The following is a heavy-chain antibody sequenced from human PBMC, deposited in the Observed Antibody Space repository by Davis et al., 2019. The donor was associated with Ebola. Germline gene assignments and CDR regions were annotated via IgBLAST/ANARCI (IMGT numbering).Heavy chain of an antibody. CDR1: GYTFTSYA. CDR2: INTNTGNP. D-gene: IGHD5-18*01. CDR3: ARCEENPDTTMVSCFDY. Sequence: ASVKVSCKASGYTFTSYAMTWVRQAPGQGLEWMGWINTNTGNPTYAQGFTGRFVFSLDTSVSTAYLQISSLKAEDAAVYYCARCEENPDTTMVSCFDYWGQGTLVTVSS. V-gene: IGHV7-4-1*02. J-gene: IGHJ4*02.